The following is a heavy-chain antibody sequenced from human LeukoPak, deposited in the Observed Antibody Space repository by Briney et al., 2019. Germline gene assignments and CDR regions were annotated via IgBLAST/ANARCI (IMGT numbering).Heavy chain of an antibody. Sequence: ASLKVSSASPGYTPPRSDTCRVRQGPGQGGGRMAWIGGYEGDEDNTQYSPKFYGKVSVTSDTSTSTAYMELRSLRSDATATYYCARDLWNFNDASGSYRDFDSWGQGTLVIVSS. D-gene: IGHD1-1*01. V-gene: IGHV1-18*01. CDR2: IGGYEGDEDNT. CDR3: ARDLWNFNDASGSYRDFDS. J-gene: IGHJ5*01. CDR1: GYTPPRSD.